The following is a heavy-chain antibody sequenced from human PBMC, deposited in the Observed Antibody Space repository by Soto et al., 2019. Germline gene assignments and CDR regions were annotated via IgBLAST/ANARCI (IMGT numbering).Heavy chain of an antibody. Sequence: EVQLVESGGGLVQPGGSLKLSCAASGFTFSGSAMHWVRQASGKGLEWVGRIRSKANSYATAYAASVKGRFTISRDDSKNTAYLQMNSLKTEDTAVYYCTGSFDLMAHRLAYWGQGTLVTVSS. V-gene: IGHV3-73*01. J-gene: IGHJ4*02. D-gene: IGHD1-26*01. CDR1: GFTFSGSA. CDR3: TGSFDLMAHRLAY. CDR2: IRSKANSYAT.